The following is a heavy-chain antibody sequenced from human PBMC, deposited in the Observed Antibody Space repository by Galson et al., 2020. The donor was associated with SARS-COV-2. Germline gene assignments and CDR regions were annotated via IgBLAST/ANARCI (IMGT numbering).Heavy chain of an antibody. J-gene: IGHJ4*02. CDR2: INGDGSST. CDR1: GSTFSRYW. CDR3: ATGSGYYYDS. V-gene: IGHV3-74*01. Sequence: GGSLTLSCAASGSTFSRYWMHWVRQAPGKGLVWVSRINGDGSSTTYADSVKGRFTISRDNAKNTVYMQMNGLRAEDAAVYYCATGSGYYYDSWGQGTLVTVSS. D-gene: IGHD6-19*01.